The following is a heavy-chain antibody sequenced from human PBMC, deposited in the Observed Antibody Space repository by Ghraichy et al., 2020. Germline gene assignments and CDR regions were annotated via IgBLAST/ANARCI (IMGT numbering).Heavy chain of an antibody. CDR2: IKTDGSTR. V-gene: IGHV3-74*01. J-gene: IGHJ4*02. CDR1: GFTFSTYW. Sequence: ESLNISCAASGFTFSTYWMHWVRQAPGKGLVWVSRIKTDGSTRIYADSVKGRFTISRDNAKNTLYLQMNSLRAEDTAVYYCARDVNWVLFDYWGQGTLVTVSS. D-gene: IGHD2-2*03. CDR3: ARDVNWVLFDY.